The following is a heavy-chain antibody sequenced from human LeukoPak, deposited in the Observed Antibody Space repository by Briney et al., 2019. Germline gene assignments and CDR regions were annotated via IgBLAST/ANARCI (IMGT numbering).Heavy chain of an antibody. J-gene: IGHJ6*02. V-gene: IGHV4-34*01. CDR3: ASRQLYYYYGMDV. CDR1: GGSFSGYY. CDR2: INHSGST. D-gene: IGHD1-1*01. Sequence: SETLSLTCAVYGGSFSGYYWSWIRQPPGKGLEWIGEINHSGSTNYNLSLKSRVTISVDTSKNQFSLKLSSVTAADTAVYYCASRQLYYYYGMDVWGQGTTVTVSS.